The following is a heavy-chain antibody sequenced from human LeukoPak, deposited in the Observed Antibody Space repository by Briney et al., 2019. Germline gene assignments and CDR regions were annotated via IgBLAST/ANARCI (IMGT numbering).Heavy chain of an antibody. CDR2: ISYDGTNK. CDR3: ARESPACGEDCYFDY. Sequence: GGSLRLSCAASGFTFGSYAMHWVRQAPGRGLEWVAGISYDGTNKYYADSVKGRFTISRDNSKNTLYLQMNSLRTDETAVYYCARESPACGEDCYFDYWGQGTLVTVSS. CDR1: GFTFGSYA. D-gene: IGHD2-21*02. J-gene: IGHJ4*02. V-gene: IGHV3-30-3*01.